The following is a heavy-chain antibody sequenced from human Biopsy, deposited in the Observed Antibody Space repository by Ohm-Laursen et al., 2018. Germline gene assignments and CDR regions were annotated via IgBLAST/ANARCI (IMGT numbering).Heavy chain of an antibody. Sequence: LRLSCAASGFSFSDYHMRWIRQPPGKGLEWIGSIFYRGSTHYKPSLKSRVNISVDTSKNQFSLKLNSVTAADTAVYYCARDYDTSGYYYVSWGQGTLVTVSS. V-gene: IGHV4-38-2*01. J-gene: IGHJ5*02. CDR3: ARDYDTSGYYYVS. D-gene: IGHD3-22*01. CDR1: GFSFSDYH. CDR2: IFYRGST.